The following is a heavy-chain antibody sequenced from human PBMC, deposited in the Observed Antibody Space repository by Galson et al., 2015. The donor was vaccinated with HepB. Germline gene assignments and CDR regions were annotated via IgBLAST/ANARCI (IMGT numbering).Heavy chain of an antibody. CDR2: IYTYGSP. J-gene: IGHJ3*02. V-gene: IGHV4-61*09. Sequence: TLSLTCTVSAGSISSGFDFWSWIRQPAGKGLEWIGHIYTYGSPGYNPSLKGRVTMSADTSKNQFSLNLTSVTAADTAVYYCVRHRYSGSHSTFDIWGQGTMVTVSS. D-gene: IGHD1-26*01. CDR1: AGSISSGFDF. CDR3: VRHRYSGSHSTFDI.